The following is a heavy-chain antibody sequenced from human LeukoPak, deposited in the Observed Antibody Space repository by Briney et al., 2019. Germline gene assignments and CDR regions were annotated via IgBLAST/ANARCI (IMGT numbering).Heavy chain of an antibody. CDR3: ARNEYIVVAATNWFDP. Sequence: GASVKVSCKASGYTFTSYYMHWVRQAPGQGLEWMGIINPSGGSTSYAQKFQGRVTMTTDTSTSTAYMELRSLRSDDTAVYYCARNEYIVVAATNWFDPWGQGTLVTVSS. CDR2: INPSGGST. CDR1: GYTFTSYY. D-gene: IGHD2-15*01. V-gene: IGHV1-46*01. J-gene: IGHJ5*02.